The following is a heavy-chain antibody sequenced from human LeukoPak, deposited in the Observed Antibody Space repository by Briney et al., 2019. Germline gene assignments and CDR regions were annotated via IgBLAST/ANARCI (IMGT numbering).Heavy chain of an antibody. CDR2: ISGSGGST. V-gene: IGHV3-23*01. J-gene: IGHJ4*02. CDR1: GFTFSSYG. Sequence: GGSLRLSCAASGFTFSSYGMSWVRQAPGKGLEWVSAISGSGGSTYYADSVKGRFTVSRDNSKNTLYLQMNSLRAEDTAVYYCAKDGGGYDTSGYYYGDYWGQGTLVTVSS. CDR3: AKDGGGYDTSGYYYGDY. D-gene: IGHD3-22*01.